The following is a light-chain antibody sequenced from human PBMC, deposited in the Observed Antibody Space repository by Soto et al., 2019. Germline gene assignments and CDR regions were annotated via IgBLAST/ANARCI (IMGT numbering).Light chain of an antibody. Sequence: LTQSPGTLSLSTEERDTRSCRASQTVRDNYLAWSQQKPRQAPRLLIYDAASRATGIPDRFSGGGSGTDFTLTISRLEPEDFAVYYCQQFSSYPLTFGGGTKVDI. V-gene: IGKV3-20*01. J-gene: IGKJ4*01. CDR3: QQFSSYPLT. CDR2: DAA. CDR1: QTVRDNY.